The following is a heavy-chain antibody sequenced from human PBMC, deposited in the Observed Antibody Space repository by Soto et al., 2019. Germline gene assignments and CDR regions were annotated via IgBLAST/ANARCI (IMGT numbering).Heavy chain of an antibody. J-gene: IGHJ6*02. CDR1: GLTFGATA. CDR2: IRSKAYGGTT. D-gene: IGHD3-16*01. CDR3: TREQGEANYYYGMDV. Sequence: GGPLRLSFTASGLTFGATAMSGFRQAPGKGLEWVGFIRSKAYGGTTEYAASVTGRFTISRDDSKSIAYLQMKSLKTEDTAVYYCTREQGEANYYYGMDVWGQGT. V-gene: IGHV3-49*03.